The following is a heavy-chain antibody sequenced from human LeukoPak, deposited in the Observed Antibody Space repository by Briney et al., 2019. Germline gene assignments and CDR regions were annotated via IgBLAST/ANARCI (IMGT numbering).Heavy chain of an antibody. CDR1: GFSISSGYY. D-gene: IGHD3-10*01. V-gene: IGHV4-38-2*01. CDR3: ARVRPRVWFGELLGPSWFDP. Sequence: SETLSLTCAVSGFSISSGYYWGWIRQPPGKGLEWIGSMSHNRGTYYNSSLKSRVTISMDTSKNQFSLKLSSVTAADTAVYYCARVRPRVWFGELLGPSWFDPWGQGTLVTVSS. J-gene: IGHJ5*02. CDR2: MSHNRGT.